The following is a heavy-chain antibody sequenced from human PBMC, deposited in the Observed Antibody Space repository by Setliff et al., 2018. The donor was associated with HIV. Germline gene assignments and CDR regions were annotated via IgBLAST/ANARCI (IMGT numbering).Heavy chain of an antibody. Sequence: SETLSLTCTVSGGSISSSSYYWGWIRQPPGKGLEWIGSIYYSGSTYYNPSLKSRVTISVDTSKNQFSLKLSSVTAADTAVYYCARLYYDFWSGYYSFGREHAFDIWGQGTMVTVS. CDR1: GGSISSSSYY. J-gene: IGHJ3*02. CDR2: IYYSGST. D-gene: IGHD3-3*01. V-gene: IGHV4-39*01. CDR3: ARLYYDFWSGYYSFGREHAFDI.